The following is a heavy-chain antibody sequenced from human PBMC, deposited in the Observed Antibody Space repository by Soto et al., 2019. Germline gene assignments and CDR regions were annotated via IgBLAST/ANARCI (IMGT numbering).Heavy chain of an antibody. D-gene: IGHD3-3*01. CDR1: GGSVSSGSYY. CDR2: IYYSGST. CDR3: ARERFDDFWSGYDYYYGMDV. Sequence: SETLSLTCTVSGGSVSSGSYYCSWIRQPPGKGLEWIGYIYYSGSTNYNPSLKRRVTISVDTSKNQFSLKLSSVTAADTAVYYCARERFDDFWSGYDYYYGMDVWGKGTTGTVA. J-gene: IGHJ6*04. V-gene: IGHV4-61*01.